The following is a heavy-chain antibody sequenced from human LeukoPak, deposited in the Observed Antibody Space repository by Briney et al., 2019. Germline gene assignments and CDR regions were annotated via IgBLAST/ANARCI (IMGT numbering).Heavy chain of an antibody. Sequence: GGSLRLSCTASGFTFSSYGMHWVRQAPGKGLEWVAVISYDGSNKYYADSVKGRFTISRDNSKNTLYLQKNSLRAEDTAVYYCAKDILWFGESYYYGMDVWGQGTTVTVSS. D-gene: IGHD3-10*01. J-gene: IGHJ6*02. CDR2: ISYDGSNK. CDR1: GFTFSSYG. V-gene: IGHV3-30*18. CDR3: AKDILWFGESYYYGMDV.